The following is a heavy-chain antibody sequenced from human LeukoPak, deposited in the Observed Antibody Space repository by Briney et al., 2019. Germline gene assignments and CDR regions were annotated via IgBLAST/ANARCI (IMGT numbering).Heavy chain of an antibody. D-gene: IGHD2-21*02. Sequence: SQTLSLTCALSGDSVSSNSVTWNWIRQPPSRGLEWLGRTYYRSTWYNDYAVSVKSRITINPDTSKNQFSLQLNSVTPEDTAVYYCAREGDGADFDYWGQGTLVTVSS. V-gene: IGHV6-1*01. CDR2: TYYRSTWYN. CDR1: GDSVSSNSVT. J-gene: IGHJ4*02. CDR3: AREGDGADFDY.